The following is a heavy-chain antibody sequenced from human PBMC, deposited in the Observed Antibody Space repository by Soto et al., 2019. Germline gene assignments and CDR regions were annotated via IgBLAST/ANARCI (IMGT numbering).Heavy chain of an antibody. V-gene: IGHV3-9*01. CDR2: ISWNSETI. Sequence: EVQLVESGGGLVQPGRSLRLSCAASGFTVDDYAMHWVRQAPGKGLEWVSGISWNSETIDYADSVKGRFTISRDHAKSFLFLQMNSLRPDDTALNYCAKDMKWGGMTTIHYFDSWGQGTLVTVSS. D-gene: IGHD4-17*01. CDR3: AKDMKWGGMTTIHYFDS. J-gene: IGHJ4*02. CDR1: GFTVDDYA.